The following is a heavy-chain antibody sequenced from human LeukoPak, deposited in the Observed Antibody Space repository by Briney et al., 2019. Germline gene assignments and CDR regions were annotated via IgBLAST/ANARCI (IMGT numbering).Heavy chain of an antibody. V-gene: IGHV4-59*08. J-gene: IGHJ5*02. CDR1: GVSISSYY. D-gene: IGHD1-1*01. CDR2: IYYSGST. CDR3: ARHTERRGWFDP. Sequence: SETLSLTCTVSGVSISSYYWSWIRQPPGKGLKWIGYIYYSGSTNYNPSLKSQVTISVDTSKNQFSLNLSSVTAADTAVYYCARHTERRGWFDPWGQGTLVTVSS.